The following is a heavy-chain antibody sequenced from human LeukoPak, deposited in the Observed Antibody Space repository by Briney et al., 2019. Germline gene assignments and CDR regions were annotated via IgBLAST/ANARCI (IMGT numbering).Heavy chain of an antibody. V-gene: IGHV1-69*04. CDR2: IIPILGIA. CDR3: ASSGDIVVDKYYFDY. Sequence: SVTVSCKASGGTFSSYAISWVRQAPGQGLEWMGRIIPILGIANYAQKFQGRVTITADKSTSTAYMELSSLRSEDTAVYYCASSGDIVVDKYYFDYWGQGTLVTVSS. D-gene: IGHD2-2*01. J-gene: IGHJ4*02. CDR1: GGTFSSYA.